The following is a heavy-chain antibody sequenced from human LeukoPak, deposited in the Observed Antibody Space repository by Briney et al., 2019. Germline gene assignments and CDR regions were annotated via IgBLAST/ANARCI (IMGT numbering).Heavy chain of an antibody. Sequence: SQTLSLTCTVSGGSFSSGDYFWSWIRQPPGKGLEWIGYIYYSGSTYYNPALKSRVTISVDTSKNQFSLKLSSVTAADTAVYYCARGVLSLANFDYWGQGTLVTVSS. D-gene: IGHD3-16*02. CDR3: ARGVLSLANFDY. CDR2: IYYSGST. J-gene: IGHJ4*02. CDR1: GGSFSSGDYF. V-gene: IGHV4-30-4*01.